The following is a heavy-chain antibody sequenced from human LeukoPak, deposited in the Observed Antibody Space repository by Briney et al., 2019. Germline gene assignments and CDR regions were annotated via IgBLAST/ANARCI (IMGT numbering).Heavy chain of an antibody. D-gene: IGHD3-3*01. CDR2: INTNSGGT. CDR1: GYSFTGYY. V-gene: IGHV1-2*02. Sequence: ASVKVSCKASGYSFTGYYMHWVRQAPGQGLEWMGWINTNSGGTNFAQKFQGRVTMTRDTSITTAYMEMSRLRSDDTAVYYCAREHPFGVILIRGFDYWGQGTLVTVSS. J-gene: IGHJ4*02. CDR3: AREHPFGVILIRGFDY.